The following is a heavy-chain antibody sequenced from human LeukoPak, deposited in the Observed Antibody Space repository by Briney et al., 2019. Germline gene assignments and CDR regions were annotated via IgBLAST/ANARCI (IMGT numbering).Heavy chain of an antibody. D-gene: IGHD2/OR15-2a*01. Sequence: PSETLSLTCAVYGGSFSGYYWSWIRQPPGKGLEWIGEINHSGSTNYNPSLKSRVTISVDTSKNQFSLKLGSVTAADTAVYYCARSFLYYYYYMDVWGKGTTVTVSS. CDR2: INHSGST. J-gene: IGHJ6*03. CDR1: GGSFSGYY. CDR3: ARSFLYYYYYMDV. V-gene: IGHV4-34*01.